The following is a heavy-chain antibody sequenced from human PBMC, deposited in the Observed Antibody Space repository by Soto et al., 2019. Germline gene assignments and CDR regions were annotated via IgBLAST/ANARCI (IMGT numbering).Heavy chain of an antibody. CDR2: ISYDGSNK. J-gene: IGHJ4*02. CDR3: ARDDSGRVGAFSPGDY. V-gene: IGHV3-30-3*01. D-gene: IGHD1-26*01. CDR1: GFTFSSYA. Sequence: QVQLVESGGGVVQPGRSLRLSCAASGFTFSSYAMHWVRQAPGKGLEWVAVISYDGSNKYYADSVKGRFTISRDNSKNTLYLQMNSLRAEDTAVYYCARDDSGRVGAFSPGDYWGQGPWSPSPQ.